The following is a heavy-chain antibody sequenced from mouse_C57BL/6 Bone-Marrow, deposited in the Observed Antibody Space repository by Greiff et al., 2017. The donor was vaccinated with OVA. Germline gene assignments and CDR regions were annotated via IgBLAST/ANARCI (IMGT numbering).Heavy chain of an antibody. J-gene: IGHJ4*01. V-gene: IGHV1-81*01. CDR3: ARNGNYPYAMDY. CDR1: GYTFTSYG. Sequence: QVQLQQSGAELARPGASVKLSCKASGYTFTSYGISWVKQRTGPGLEWIGEIYPRSGNTYYNEKFTGKATLTADKSSRTAYMVLRSLTSDDSVDYFCARNGNYPYAMDYWGQGTSVTVSS. CDR2: IYPRSGNT. D-gene: IGHD2-1*01.